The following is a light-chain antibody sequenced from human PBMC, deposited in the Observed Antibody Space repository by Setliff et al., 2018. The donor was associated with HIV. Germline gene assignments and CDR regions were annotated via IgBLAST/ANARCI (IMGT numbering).Light chain of an antibody. J-gene: IGLJ1*01. V-gene: IGLV2-14*01. Sequence: LTQPASVSGSPGQSITISCTGTSSDVGGNKYVYWYQQHPGKAPKLMIYEVSNRPSGISNRFSGSKSGNTASLTISGLQAEDEADYYCSSYRSGNTLVFGTGTKSPS. CDR2: EVS. CDR3: SSYRSGNTLV. CDR1: SSDVGGNKY.